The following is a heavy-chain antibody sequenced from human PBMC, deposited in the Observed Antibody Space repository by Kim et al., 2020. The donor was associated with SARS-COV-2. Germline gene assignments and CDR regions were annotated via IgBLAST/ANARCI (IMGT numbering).Heavy chain of an antibody. CDR3: ARDITIFGGMDV. V-gene: IGHV1-18*01. Sequence: NYAQKLQGRVTMTTDTSTSTAYMELRCLRSDDTAVYYCARDITIFGGMDVWGQGTTVTVSS. D-gene: IGHD3-9*01. J-gene: IGHJ6*02.